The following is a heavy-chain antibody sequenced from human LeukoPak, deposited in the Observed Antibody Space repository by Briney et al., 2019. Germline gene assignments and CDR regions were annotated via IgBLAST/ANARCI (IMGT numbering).Heavy chain of an antibody. Sequence: ASVKVSCKASGYTFTGYYMHWVRQAPGQGLEWMGWINPNSGGTNYAQKFQGRVTMTRDTSISTAYMELSRLRSDDTAVYYCARAFNKEVDAFDIWGQGTMVTVSS. J-gene: IGHJ3*02. CDR2: INPNSGGT. D-gene: IGHD2/OR15-2a*01. V-gene: IGHV1-2*02. CDR3: ARAFNKEVDAFDI. CDR1: GYTFTGYY.